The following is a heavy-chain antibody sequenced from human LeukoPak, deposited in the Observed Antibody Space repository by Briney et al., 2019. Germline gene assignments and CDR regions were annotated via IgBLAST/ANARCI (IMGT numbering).Heavy chain of an antibody. Sequence: GGSLRLSCAASGFTFSSYGMHWVRQAPGKGLEWVAVISYDGSNKYYADSVKGRFTISRDNSKNTLYLQMNSLRAEDTAVYYCARDGYYYGSGSSFDYWGQGTLVTVSS. V-gene: IGHV3-30*03. J-gene: IGHJ4*02. CDR1: GFTFSSYG. CDR2: ISYDGSNK. D-gene: IGHD3-10*01. CDR3: ARDGYYYGSGSSFDY.